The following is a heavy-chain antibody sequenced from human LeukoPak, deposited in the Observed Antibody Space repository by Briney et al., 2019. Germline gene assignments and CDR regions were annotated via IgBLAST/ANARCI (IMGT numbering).Heavy chain of an antibody. CDR3: ARVYDILTGPDAPFDY. CDR2: IIPIFGTA. V-gene: IGHV1-69*01. D-gene: IGHD3-9*01. CDR1: GGTFSSYA. J-gene: IGHJ4*02. Sequence: SVKVSCKASGGTFSSYAISWVRQAPGQGPEWMGGIIPIFGTANYAQKFQGRVTITADESTSTAYMELSSLRSEDTAVYYCARVYDILTGPDAPFDYWGQGTLVTVSS.